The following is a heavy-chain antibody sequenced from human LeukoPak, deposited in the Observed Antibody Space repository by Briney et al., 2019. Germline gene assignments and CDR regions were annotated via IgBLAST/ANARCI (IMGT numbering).Heavy chain of an antibody. V-gene: IGHV4-39*01. J-gene: IGHJ4*02. Sequence: SETLSLTCTVSGGSISSISSSSYYWGWIRQPPGKGLEWIGTIYYSGSTYYNPSLKSRVTISVDTSKNQFSLKLSSVTAAGTAVYYCARQGSLRGYSYGYAYWGQGTLVTVSS. D-gene: IGHD5-18*01. CDR2: IYYSGST. CDR1: GGSISSISSSSYY. CDR3: ARQGSLRGYSYGYAY.